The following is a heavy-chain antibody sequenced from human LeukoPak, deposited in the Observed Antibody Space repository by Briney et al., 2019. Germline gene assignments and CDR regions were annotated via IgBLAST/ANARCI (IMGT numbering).Heavy chain of an antibody. CDR3: GAYRTLDDAFDI. D-gene: IGHD3-16*01. CDR1: GGSINSPKS. CDR2: RYHSGGT. V-gene: IGHV4-4*02. Sequence: PSETLSLTCAVSGGSINSPKSWSWVRQPPGKGLEWIGDRYHSGGTNYNPSLKSRVTISVDTSKNQFCLELNSVTAADTAVYYCGAYRTLDDAFDIWGQGTLVTVSS. J-gene: IGHJ3*02.